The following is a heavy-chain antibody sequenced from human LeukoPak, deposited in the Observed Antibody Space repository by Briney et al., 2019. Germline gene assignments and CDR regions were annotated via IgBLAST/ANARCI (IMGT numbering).Heavy chain of an antibody. V-gene: IGHV3-30*02. Sequence: GGSLRLPCAPSVLTFSLYHMLCVPSSPEGGGEGVAFIRYDGCKKYYADSVKGRFTISRDNSKNTLYLQMNSLRAEDTAVYYCAKDRRGSYGSFDYWGQGTLVTVSS. J-gene: IGHJ4*02. D-gene: IGHD5-18*01. CDR1: VLTFSLYH. CDR3: AKDRRGSYGSFDY. CDR2: IRYDGCKK.